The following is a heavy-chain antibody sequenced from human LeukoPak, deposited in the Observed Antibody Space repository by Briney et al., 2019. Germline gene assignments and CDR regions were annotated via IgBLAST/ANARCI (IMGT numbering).Heavy chain of an antibody. D-gene: IGHD5-24*01. Sequence: SETLSLTCAVSGGSISSSNWWSWVRQPPGKGLEWIGEIYHSGSTNYNPSLKSRVTISVDKSKNQFSLKLSSVTAADTAVYYCAREAGDGYNRREFDYWGQGTLVTVSS. CDR3: AREAGDGYNRREFDY. J-gene: IGHJ4*02. V-gene: IGHV4-4*02. CDR2: IYHSGST. CDR1: GGSISSSNW.